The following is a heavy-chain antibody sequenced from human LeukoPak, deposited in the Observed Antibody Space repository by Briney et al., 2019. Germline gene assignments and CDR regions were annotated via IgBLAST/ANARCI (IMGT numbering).Heavy chain of an antibody. CDR3: ARRGTTWYFED. CDR2: IYYSGST. Sequence: SETLSLTCIVSGDSISSYYWSWIRQPPGKGLEWIGGIYYSGSTIYNPSLKSRVTISVDTSKNQFSLKLTSVTAADTAVYYCARRGTTWYFEDWGQGTLVTVSS. D-gene: IGHD1-14*01. V-gene: IGHV4-59*08. CDR1: GDSISSYY. J-gene: IGHJ4*02.